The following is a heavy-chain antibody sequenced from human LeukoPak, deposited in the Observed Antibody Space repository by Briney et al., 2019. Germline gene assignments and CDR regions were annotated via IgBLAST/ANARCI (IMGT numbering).Heavy chain of an antibody. V-gene: IGHV3-11*01. CDR3: ARDIRAVGATLYFDY. Sequence: GGPLTLPCAASGLTYNNYYMIGLRQTPAKGLAGLSYISGSGGDIHYADSVKGRFTISKDNAKNSLYLQMNSLRAEDTAMYYCARDIRAVGATLYFDYWGQGILVTVTS. J-gene: IGHJ4*02. D-gene: IGHD1-26*01. CDR2: ISGSGGDI. CDR1: GLTYNNYY.